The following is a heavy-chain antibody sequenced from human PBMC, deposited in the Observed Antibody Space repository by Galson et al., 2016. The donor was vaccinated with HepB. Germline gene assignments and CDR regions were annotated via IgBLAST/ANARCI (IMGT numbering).Heavy chain of an antibody. CDR3: ARGTLGTTATMAFDY. D-gene: IGHD1-26*01. CDR2: IYQTGTA. CDR1: GATISNDYW. V-gene: IGHV4-4*02. Sequence: SETLSLTCAVSGATISNDYWWSWVRQSPEKGFEWLGEIYQTGTANYNPSFTRRATISVDTSKNEISLRLDSVPAADTAVYYCARGTLGTTATMAFDYWGQGTPVSVSS. J-gene: IGHJ4*02.